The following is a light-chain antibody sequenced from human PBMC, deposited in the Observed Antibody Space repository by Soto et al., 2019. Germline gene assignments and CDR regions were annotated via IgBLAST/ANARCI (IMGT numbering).Light chain of an antibody. V-gene: IGKV1-5*03. CDR1: QSISSW. Sequence: DIQMTQSPSTLSASVGDRVTITCRASQSISSWLAWYQQKPGEAPKLLIFKASTLQGGVPSRFSGSGSGTEFTLTISSLQPDDFATYYCHQYGGNSSTFGQGTKVEIK. CDR3: HQYGGNSST. CDR2: KAS. J-gene: IGKJ1*01.